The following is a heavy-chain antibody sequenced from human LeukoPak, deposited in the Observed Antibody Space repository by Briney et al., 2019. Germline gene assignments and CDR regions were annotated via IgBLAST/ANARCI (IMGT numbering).Heavy chain of an antibody. V-gene: IGHV1-18*01. CDR3: ARDVYCSSTSCYPDWFDP. Sequence: ASVKVSRKASGYTFTSYGISWVRQAPGQGLEWMGWISAYNGNTNYAQRLQGRVTMTTDTSTSTAYMELRSLRSDDTAVYYCARDVYCSSTSCYPDWFDPWGQGTLVTVSS. D-gene: IGHD2-2*01. CDR2: ISAYNGNT. J-gene: IGHJ5*02. CDR1: GYTFTSYG.